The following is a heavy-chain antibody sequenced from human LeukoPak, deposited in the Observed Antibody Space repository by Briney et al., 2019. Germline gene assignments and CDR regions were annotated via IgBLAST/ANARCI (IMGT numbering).Heavy chain of an antibody. Sequence: GASVKVSCKASGYTFTSYDINWVRQATGQGLEWMGWMNPNSGNTGYAQKFQGRVTMTRNTSISTAYMELSSLRSEDTAVYYCARATVCSSTSCYYYMDVWAKGPRSPSP. CDR3: ARATVCSSTSCYYYMDV. D-gene: IGHD2-2*01. V-gene: IGHV1-8*01. CDR1: GYTFTSYD. J-gene: IGHJ6*03. CDR2: MNPNSGNT.